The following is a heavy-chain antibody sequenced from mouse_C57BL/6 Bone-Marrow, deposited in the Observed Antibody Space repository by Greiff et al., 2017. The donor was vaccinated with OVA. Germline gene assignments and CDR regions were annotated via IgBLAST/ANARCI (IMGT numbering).Heavy chain of an antibody. D-gene: IGHD1-1*01. V-gene: IGHV5-4*01. CDR3: ARDYGSPAY. Sequence: EVHLVESGGGLVKPGGSLKLSCAASGFTFSSYAMSWVRQTPEKRLEWVATISDGGSYTYYPDNVKGRFTISRDNAKNNLYLQMSHLKSEDTAMYYCARDYGSPAYWGQGTLVTVSA. CDR2: ISDGGSYT. J-gene: IGHJ3*01. CDR1: GFTFSSYA.